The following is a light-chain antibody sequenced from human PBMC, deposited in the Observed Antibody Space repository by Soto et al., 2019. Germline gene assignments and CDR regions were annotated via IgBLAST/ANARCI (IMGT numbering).Light chain of an antibody. CDR3: CLYSIHTAYL. CDR1: SSDVGGYEY. J-gene: IGLJ1*01. CDR2: EVS. V-gene: IGLV2-14*01. Sequence: SVLTQPASVSGSPGQSINISCTGTSSDVGGYEYVCWYQLHPSKPPKLMRFEVSNRPSGVSYRFPGSESGKTACLTISGLQAEEVADYFCCLYSIHTAYLFATGIKVTLL.